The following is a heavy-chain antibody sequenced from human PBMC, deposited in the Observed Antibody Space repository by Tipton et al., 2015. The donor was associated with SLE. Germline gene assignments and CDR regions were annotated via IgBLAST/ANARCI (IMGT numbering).Heavy chain of an antibody. CDR3: ASEILRDYGSAWGPDY. V-gene: IGHV4-59*11. Sequence: TLSLTCSVSGGSMSYHYWSWIRQPPGKGLEWIGYIYYTGNTNYNPSLKSRVTISVDRSRNQFSLILTSVTAADTAVYYCASEILRDYGSAWGPDYWGQGTLVTVSS. J-gene: IGHJ4*02. CDR2: IYYTGNT. D-gene: IGHD6-19*01. CDR1: GGSMSYHY.